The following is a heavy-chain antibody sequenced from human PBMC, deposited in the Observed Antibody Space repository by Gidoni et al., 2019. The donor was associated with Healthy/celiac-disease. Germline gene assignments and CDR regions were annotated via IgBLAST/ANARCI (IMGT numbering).Heavy chain of an antibody. CDR2: INRNSGGT. Sequence: QVQLVQSGAEVTKPGASVKVSCKASGYTFTGYYMHWVRQAPGQGLEWMGGINRNSGGTNYAQKCQGRVTMTRDTSISTAYMELSRLRSDDTAVYYCARDGYYDSSGSHGFDYWGQGTLVTVSS. V-gene: IGHV1-2*02. CDR1: GYTFTGYY. J-gene: IGHJ4*02. D-gene: IGHD3-22*01. CDR3: ARDGYYDSSGSHGFDY.